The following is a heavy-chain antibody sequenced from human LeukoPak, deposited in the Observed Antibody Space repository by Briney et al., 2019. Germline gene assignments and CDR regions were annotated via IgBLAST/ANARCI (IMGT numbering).Heavy chain of an antibody. V-gene: IGHV3-30*02. CDR1: GFTFSSYG. D-gene: IGHD3-22*01. CDR3: ARGWDSSGYYYDY. J-gene: IGHJ4*02. Sequence: PGGSLRLSCAASGFTFSSYGMHWVRQAPGKGLEWVAFIRYDGSNKYYADSVKGRFTISRDNSKNTLNLQMNSLRSEDTAVYYCARGWDSSGYYYDYWGQGTLVTVSS. CDR2: IRYDGSNK.